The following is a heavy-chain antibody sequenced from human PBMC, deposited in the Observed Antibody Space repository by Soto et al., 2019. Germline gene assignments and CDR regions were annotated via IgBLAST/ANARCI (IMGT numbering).Heavy chain of an antibody. D-gene: IGHD3-10*01. J-gene: IGHJ6*02. CDR1: GGSVSSGSYY. V-gene: IGHV4-39*01. CDR2: IYYSGST. CDR3: ASEKYYYGSGSYYNGYYYYYGMDV. Sequence: ASETLSLTCTVSGGSVSSGSYYWGWIRQPPGKGLEWIGSIYYSGSTYYNPSLKSRVTLSVDTSKNQFSLKLSSVTAADTAVYYCASEKYYYGSGSYYNGYYYYYGMDVWGQGTTVTVSS.